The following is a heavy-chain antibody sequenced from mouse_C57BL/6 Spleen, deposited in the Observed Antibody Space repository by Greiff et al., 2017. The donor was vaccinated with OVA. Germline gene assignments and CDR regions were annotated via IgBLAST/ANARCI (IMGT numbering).Heavy chain of an antibody. CDR2: IYPRRGNT. V-gene: IGHV1-81*01. Sequence: VQLVEPGAELVRPGASVKLSCKASGYTFTSYCISWVKQRTGQGLEWIGEIYPRRGNTYYNEKFKGKATLTADKSSSTAYMELRSLASEYSAVDFCAREGYWGQGTTVTVSS. J-gene: IGHJ2*01. CDR1: GYTFTSYC. CDR3: AREGY.